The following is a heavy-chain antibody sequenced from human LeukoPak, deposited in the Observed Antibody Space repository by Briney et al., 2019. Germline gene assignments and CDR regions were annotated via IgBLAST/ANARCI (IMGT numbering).Heavy chain of an antibody. CDR2: LYSGGST. CDR3: ARDTLFLEAARYFDY. CDR1: GFTVSTNY. V-gene: IGHV3-53*01. J-gene: IGHJ4*02. D-gene: IGHD6-6*01. Sequence: TGGSLRLSCAVAGFTVSTNYMSWVRQAPGKGLEWVSVLYSGGSTFYADSVKGRFTISRDNSKNTLYLQMNSLRAEDTAVYYCARDTLFLEAARYFDYWGQGTLVTVSS.